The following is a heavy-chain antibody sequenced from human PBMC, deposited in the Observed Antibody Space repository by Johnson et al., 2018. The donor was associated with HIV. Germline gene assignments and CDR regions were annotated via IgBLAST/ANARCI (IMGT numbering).Heavy chain of an antibody. V-gene: IGHV3-30*02. CDR2: IRYDGSNT. CDR1: GFTFSSYG. D-gene: IGHD5-18*01. CDR3: ARGDTAMGYDAFDI. J-gene: IGHJ3*02. Sequence: QVQLVESGGGVVQPGRSLRLSCAASGFTFSSYGMLWVRQAPGKGLEWVAFIRYDGSNTYYADSVTGRFTISRDNSKNTLYLQMNSLRVEDTALYYCARGDTAMGYDAFDIWGQGTMVTVSS.